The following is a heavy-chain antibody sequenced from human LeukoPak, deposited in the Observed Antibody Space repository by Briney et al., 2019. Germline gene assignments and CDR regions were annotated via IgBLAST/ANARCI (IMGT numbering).Heavy chain of an antibody. CDR2: INPSGGSK. CDR3: ARDLYVDTAMVCGY. CDR1: GYTFTSYY. D-gene: IGHD5-18*01. V-gene: IGHV1-46*01. Sequence: SSVKVSCKASGYTFTSYYMHWVRQAPGQGLEWMGIINPSGGSKRYAQKFQGRVTMTRDTSTSTVYMELSSLRSEDTAVYYCARDLYVDTAMVCGYWGQGTLVTVSS. J-gene: IGHJ4*02.